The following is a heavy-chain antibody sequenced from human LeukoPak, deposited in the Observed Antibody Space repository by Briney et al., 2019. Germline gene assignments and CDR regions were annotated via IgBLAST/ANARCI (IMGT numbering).Heavy chain of an antibody. D-gene: IGHD5-24*01. CDR3: ARHRDGYNTQLFDY. CDR1: GGSIRGYY. V-gene: IGHV4-59*01. CDR2: IYYIGIT. Sequence: SETLSLTCTVSGGSIRGYYWSWIRQPPGKGLEWIGYIYYIGITKYKPSLQSRVTISVDTPKNQFTLKLSSVTAADTAVYYWARHRDGYNTQLFDYWGQGNLVTVSS. J-gene: IGHJ4*02.